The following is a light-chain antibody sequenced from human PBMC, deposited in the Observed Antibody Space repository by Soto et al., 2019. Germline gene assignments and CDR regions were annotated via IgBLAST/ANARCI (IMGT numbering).Light chain of an antibody. J-gene: IGLJ1*01. V-gene: IGLV2-14*01. CDR1: SSDVGGYNF. CDR2: DVT. Sequence: SVLTQPASVSGSPGQSITISCTGTSSDVGGYNFVSWYQQHPGKAPKLMIYDVTNRPSGVSNRFSGSKSGNTASLTISGLQAEDEADYYCLSYSSSTSPYVLGTGTRSPS. CDR3: LSYSSSTSPYV.